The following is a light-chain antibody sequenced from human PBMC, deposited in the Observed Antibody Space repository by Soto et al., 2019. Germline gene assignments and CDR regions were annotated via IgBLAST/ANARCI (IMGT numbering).Light chain of an antibody. CDR2: VAS. J-gene: IGKJ3*01. CDR1: HSVSSRY. V-gene: IGKV3-20*01. CDR3: QQYGSSPPFT. Sequence: EIVLTQSPGTLSLSPGERATLSCRASHSVSSRYLAWYQQKPGQAPRLLIYVASSRATGIPDRFSGTGSGTDFTLTISRLEPEDFAVYYCQQYGSSPPFTFGPGTKVDIK.